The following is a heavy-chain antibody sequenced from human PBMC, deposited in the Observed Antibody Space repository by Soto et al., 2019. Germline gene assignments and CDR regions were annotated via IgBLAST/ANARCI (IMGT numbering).Heavy chain of an antibody. Sequence: GASVKVSCKASGDTFTSCAIQWVRQAPGQRLEWMGWINCGNGNTKYSEKVQGRVTITSDTFASIAYMELSSLTSEDTAVYYCAREHDFWTGYSFDFWGKGTVVTVSS. J-gene: IGHJ4*02. CDR3: AREHDFWTGYSFDF. D-gene: IGHD3-3*01. CDR2: INCGNGNT. V-gene: IGHV1-3*01. CDR1: GDTFTSCA.